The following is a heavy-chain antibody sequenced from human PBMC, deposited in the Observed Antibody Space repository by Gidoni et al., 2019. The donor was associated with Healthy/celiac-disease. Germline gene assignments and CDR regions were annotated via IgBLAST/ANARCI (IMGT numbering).Heavy chain of an antibody. J-gene: IGHJ4*02. D-gene: IGHD6-19*01. CDR1: GGSISISSYY. CDR3: ARRGRIAVNFDY. CDR2: IYYSGST. V-gene: IGHV4-39*01. Sequence: PSATLSPTCTVSGGSISISSYYWGWIRQPPGKGLEWIGSIYYSGSTYYNPSLKSRVTISVDTSKNQFSLKLSSVTAADTAVYYCARRGRIAVNFDYWGQGTLVTVSS.